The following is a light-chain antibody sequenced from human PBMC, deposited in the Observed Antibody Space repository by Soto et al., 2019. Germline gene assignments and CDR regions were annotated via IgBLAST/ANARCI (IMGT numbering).Light chain of an antibody. V-gene: IGKV2-28*01. CDR2: LGS. J-gene: IGKJ1*01. CDR1: QRLLHNNGYNY. Sequence: DIVMTQSPLSLPVTPGEPASISCRSSQRLLHNNGYNYLDWYLQKPGQSPQLLIYLGSNRASGVPDRFSASGSGTDFTLKISRVEAEDVGVYYCMQALQIPWTFGQGTKVDIK. CDR3: MQALQIPWT.